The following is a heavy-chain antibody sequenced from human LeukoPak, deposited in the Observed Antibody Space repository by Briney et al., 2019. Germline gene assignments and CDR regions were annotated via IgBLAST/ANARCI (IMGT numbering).Heavy chain of an antibody. J-gene: IGHJ4*02. CDR2: IYHSGST. Sequence: PSETLSLTCTVSGYSISSGYYWGWIRQPPGKGLEWIGSIYHSGSTYYNPSLKSRVTISVDTSKNQFSLKLSSVTAADTAVYYCARRTTYFGWLPSESPSCFDYWGQGTLVTVSS. V-gene: IGHV4-38-2*02. D-gene: IGHD3-9*01. CDR1: GYSISSGYY. CDR3: ARRTTYFGWLPSESPSCFDY.